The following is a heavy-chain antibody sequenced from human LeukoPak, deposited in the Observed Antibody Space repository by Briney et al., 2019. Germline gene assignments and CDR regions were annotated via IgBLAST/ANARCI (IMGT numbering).Heavy chain of an antibody. J-gene: IGHJ6*02. CDR3: ARGGAQGMDV. D-gene: IGHD1-26*01. V-gene: IGHV3-48*03. Sequence: GGSLRLSCAASGFTFSSYEMNWVRQAPGKGLEWVSYISSSGDTIYYADSVKGRFTISRDNAKTSVYLQMNSLRVEDTAVYYCARGGAQGMDVWGQGTTVTVSS. CDR1: GFTFSSYE. CDR2: ISSSGDTI.